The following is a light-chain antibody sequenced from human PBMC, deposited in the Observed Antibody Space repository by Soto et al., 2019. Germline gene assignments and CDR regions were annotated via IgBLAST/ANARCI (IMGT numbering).Light chain of an antibody. V-gene: IGLV2-14*02. J-gene: IGLJ2*01. CDR2: EGT. Sequence: QSALTQPASVSGSPGQSITISCTGTSSDVGSYNLVSWYQQHPGKAPKLIIYEGTKRPSGVSNRFSGSKSGNTASLTISGLQAEDEADYYCNSYTNSSAVVFGGGTKVTVL. CDR1: SSDVGSYNL. CDR3: NSYTNSSAVV.